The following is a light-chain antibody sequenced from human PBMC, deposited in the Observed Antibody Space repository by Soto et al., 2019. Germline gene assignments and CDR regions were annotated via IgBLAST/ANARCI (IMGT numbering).Light chain of an antibody. Sequence: DIEMTQSPSSLAAYVGDGVNITSRASQSISYYLNWYQQKPGRAPDLLMYGASSLQSGVPSRFTGSGSGTDFTLSINFLQPEDFATYYCQQSYSRPFTFGPGTKVDIK. J-gene: IGKJ3*01. CDR3: QQSYSRPFT. CDR2: GAS. CDR1: QSISYY. V-gene: IGKV1-39*01.